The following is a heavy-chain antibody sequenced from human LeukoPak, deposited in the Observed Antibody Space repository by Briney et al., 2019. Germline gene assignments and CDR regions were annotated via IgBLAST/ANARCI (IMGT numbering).Heavy chain of an antibody. CDR1: GGTLSSYA. CDR3: ARRYDILTGYSPDAFDI. CDR2: IIPIFGTA. D-gene: IGHD3-9*01. V-gene: IGHV1-69*01. Sequence: GSSVKVSCKASGGTLSSYAISWVRQAPGQGLEWMGGIIPIFGTANYAQKFQGRVTITADESTSTAYMELSSLRSEDTAVYYCARRYDILTGYSPDAFDIWGQGTMVTVSS. J-gene: IGHJ3*02.